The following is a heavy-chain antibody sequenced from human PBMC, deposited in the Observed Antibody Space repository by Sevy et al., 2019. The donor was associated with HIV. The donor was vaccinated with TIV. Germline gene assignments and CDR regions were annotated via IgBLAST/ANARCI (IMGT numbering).Heavy chain of an antibody. CDR1: GLTLSYTW. V-gene: IGHV3-15*07. Sequence: GGSLRLSCAASGLTLSYTWMNWVHQAPGKGLEWVGHIKSDSDGGTTDFATPVKGRFIISRDDSKNTLYLQMNSLKTGDTAQYYCTARNFDFWGRGTLVTVSS. J-gene: IGHJ4*02. CDR3: TARNFDF. CDR2: IKSDSDGGTT.